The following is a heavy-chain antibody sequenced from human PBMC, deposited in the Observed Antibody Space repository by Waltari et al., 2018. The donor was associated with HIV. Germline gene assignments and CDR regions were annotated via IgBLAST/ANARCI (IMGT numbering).Heavy chain of an antibody. CDR3: GRERFLEWLLYTGGGIDY. Sequence: EVQLVESGGGLVKPGGSLRLSCAASGFSFSTHNMKWFRQVPGRGLELVASISSAGSYTFYADSVKGRFTITRDNAKNSLYLQMNSLRVEDTAMYYCGRERFLEWLLYTGGGIDYWGQGTLVTVSS. J-gene: IGHJ4*02. V-gene: IGHV3-21*01. D-gene: IGHD3-3*01. CDR2: ISSAGSYT. CDR1: GFSFSTHN.